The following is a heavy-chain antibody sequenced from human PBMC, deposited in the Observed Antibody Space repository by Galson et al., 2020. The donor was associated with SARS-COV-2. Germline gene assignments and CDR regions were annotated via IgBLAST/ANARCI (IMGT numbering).Heavy chain of an antibody. V-gene: IGHV4-61*02. D-gene: IGHD3-22*01. CDR1: GASIRSGRYH. CDR3: ARSRQDFTMIVVAITGYFYYMDV. J-gene: IGHJ6*03. CDR2: IYTSGNT. Sequence: SETLSLTCTVSGASIRSGRYHWSWIRQPAGKGLESIGRIYTSGNTNYNPSLKSRVTISADTSKNQFSLRLSSVTAADTAVYYCARSRQDFTMIVVAITGYFYYMDVWGKGTPVTISS.